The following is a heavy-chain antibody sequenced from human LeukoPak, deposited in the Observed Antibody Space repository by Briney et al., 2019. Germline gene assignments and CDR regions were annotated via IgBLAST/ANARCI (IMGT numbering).Heavy chain of an antibody. CDR3: ARDTGSTSSYGSDY. Sequence: GGSLRLPCAASGLTFSSYSMNWVRQAPGKGLEWVSYISSSSTIYYADSVKGRFTISRDNAKNSLYLQMNSLRAEDTAVYYCARDTGSTSSYGSDYWGQGTLVTVSS. CDR2: ISSSSTI. D-gene: IGHD2-2*01. J-gene: IGHJ4*02. CDR1: GLTFSSYS. V-gene: IGHV3-48*01.